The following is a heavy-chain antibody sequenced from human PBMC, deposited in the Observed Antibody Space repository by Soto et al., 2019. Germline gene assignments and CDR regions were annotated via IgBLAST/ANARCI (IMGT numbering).Heavy chain of an antibody. Sequence: QVHLVQSGAEVKKPGASVKVSCTASGYDFNIYDIHWVRQSTGQGLEWMGWMTPKRETPGYAPKFQGRFTMTRDTSRSAVYMELSSLGSEDTAVYVCALGGHGFWSGETYYYAMAVWGQGTTVTVSS. V-gene: IGHV1-8*01. CDR1: GYDFNIYD. CDR2: MTPKRETP. CDR3: ALGGHGFWSGETYYYAMAV. J-gene: IGHJ6*02. D-gene: IGHD3-3*01.